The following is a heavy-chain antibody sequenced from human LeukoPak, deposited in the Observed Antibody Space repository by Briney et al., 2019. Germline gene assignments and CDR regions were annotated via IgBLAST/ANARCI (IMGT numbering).Heavy chain of an antibody. Sequence: ASVKVSCKASGGTFLSYAISWVRQAPGKGLEWMGGIIPIFGTANYAQKFQGRVTITADESTSTAYMELSSLRSEDTAVYYCASSAGITMVRGAYYYYGMDVWGKGTTVTVSS. D-gene: IGHD3-10*01. CDR2: IIPIFGTA. V-gene: IGHV1-69*01. CDR3: ASSAGITMVRGAYYYYGMDV. CDR1: GGTFLSYA. J-gene: IGHJ6*04.